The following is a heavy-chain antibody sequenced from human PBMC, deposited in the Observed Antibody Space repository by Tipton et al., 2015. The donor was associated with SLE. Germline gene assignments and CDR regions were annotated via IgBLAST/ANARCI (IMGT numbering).Heavy chain of an antibody. CDR1: GGSISSSSYY. Sequence: LRLSCTVSGGSISSSSYYWGWIRQPPGKGLEWIGSIYYSGSTYYNPSLKSRVTIYVDTSKNQFSLKLSSGTAADTAVYYCARHSSSWYKDWFDPWGQGTLVTVSS. J-gene: IGHJ5*02. CDR3: ARHSSSWYKDWFDP. V-gene: IGHV4-39*01. D-gene: IGHD6-13*01. CDR2: IYYSGST.